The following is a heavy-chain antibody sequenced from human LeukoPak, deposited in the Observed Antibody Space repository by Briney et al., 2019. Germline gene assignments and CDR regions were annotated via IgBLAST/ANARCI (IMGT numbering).Heavy chain of an antibody. CDR2: IKQDGSEK. CDR3: ARRKRTYYDILTGYSYYFDY. CDR1: GFTFSSYW. J-gene: IGHJ4*02. Sequence: GGSLRLSCAASGFTFSSYWMSWVRQAPGKGLEWVANIKQDGSEKYYVDSVKARFTISRDNAKNSLYLQMNSLRAEDTAVYYCARRKRTYYDILTGYSYYFDYWGQGTLVTVSS. D-gene: IGHD3-9*01. V-gene: IGHV3-7*01.